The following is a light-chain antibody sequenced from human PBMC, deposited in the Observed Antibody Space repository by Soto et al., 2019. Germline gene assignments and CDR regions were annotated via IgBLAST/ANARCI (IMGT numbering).Light chain of an antibody. J-gene: IGLJ3*02. V-gene: IGLV2-8*01. Sequence: QSVLTQPPSASGSPGQSVTISCTGTSSDVGAYKYVSWYQQYPGKAPKLMIYEVNKRPSGVPDRFSCSKSGNTASLTGSGLQAEDEADYYCTSYTGSNIWVFGGGTKLTVL. CDR1: SSDVGAYKY. CDR3: TSYTGSNIWV. CDR2: EVN.